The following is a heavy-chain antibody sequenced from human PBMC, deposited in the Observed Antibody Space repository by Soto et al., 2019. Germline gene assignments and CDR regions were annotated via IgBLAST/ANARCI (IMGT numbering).Heavy chain of an antibody. CDR2: INAGNGNT. CDR3: ARVDPYYYYYYGMDV. J-gene: IGHJ6*02. D-gene: IGHD2-15*01. CDR1: GYTFTSYA. Sequence: EASVKVSCKASGYTFTSYAMHWVRQAPGQRLEWMGWINAGNGNTKYSQKFQGRVTITRDTSASTAYMELSSLRSEDTAVYYCARVDPYYYYYYGMDVWGQGTTVTSP. V-gene: IGHV1-3*01.